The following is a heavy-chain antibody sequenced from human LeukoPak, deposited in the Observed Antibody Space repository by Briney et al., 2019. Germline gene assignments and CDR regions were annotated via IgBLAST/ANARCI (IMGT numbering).Heavy chain of an antibody. Sequence: GGSLRLSCVASGFTFNTHGMHWVRQAPGKGLEWVAFIQFDGSKIDYADSVKGRFTISRDNSKNTLYLQMNSLRAEDTAVYYCARVGDPYYYDSSGYLGYWGQGTLVTVSS. CDR1: GFTFNTHG. J-gene: IGHJ4*02. D-gene: IGHD3-22*01. V-gene: IGHV3-30*02. CDR2: IQFDGSKI. CDR3: ARVGDPYYYDSSGYLGY.